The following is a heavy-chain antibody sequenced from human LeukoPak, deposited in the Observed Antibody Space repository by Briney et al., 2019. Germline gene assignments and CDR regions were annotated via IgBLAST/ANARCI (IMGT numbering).Heavy chain of an antibody. CDR3: ARWTGVIDS. V-gene: IGHV3-7*01. D-gene: IGHD2-21*01. CDR1: GFTFENYW. J-gene: IGHJ4*02. Sequence: GGSLRLSCVASGFTFENYWMHWVRQAPGKGPEWVANIKQDGSLEHYMDSVRGRFTISRDNAKNSLILQMDSLRAEDTAVYYCARWTGVIDSWGQGTLVTVSS. CDR2: IKQDGSLE.